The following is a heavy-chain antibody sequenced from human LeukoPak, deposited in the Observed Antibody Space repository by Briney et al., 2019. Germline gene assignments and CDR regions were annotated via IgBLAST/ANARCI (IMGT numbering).Heavy chain of an antibody. D-gene: IGHD6-13*01. CDR3: ARTGIGAAADLFDY. Sequence: GGSLRLSCAASGFTFSSYDMHWVRQAAGKGLEWVSAIGTAGDTYYPGSVKGRFTISRENAKNSLYLQMNSLRAGDTAVYYCARTGIGAAADLFDYWGQGTLVTVSS. J-gene: IGHJ4*02. V-gene: IGHV3-13*01. CDR1: GFTFSSYD. CDR2: IGTAGDT.